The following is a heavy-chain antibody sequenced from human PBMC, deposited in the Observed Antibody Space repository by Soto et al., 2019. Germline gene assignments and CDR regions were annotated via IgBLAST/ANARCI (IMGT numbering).Heavy chain of an antibody. D-gene: IGHD2-2*01. CDR2: IYYSGST. J-gene: IGHJ6*02. Sequence: SETLSLTWPVSGGSISSSSYYWGWLRQTPGKGLEWIGSIYYSGSTYYNPSLKSRVTISVDTSKNQFSLKLSSVTAADTAVYYCATLGYCISTSCYDYYYYYGMDVWGQGTTVTVSS. CDR1: GGSISSSSYY. CDR3: ATLGYCISTSCYDYYYYYGMDV. V-gene: IGHV4-39*01.